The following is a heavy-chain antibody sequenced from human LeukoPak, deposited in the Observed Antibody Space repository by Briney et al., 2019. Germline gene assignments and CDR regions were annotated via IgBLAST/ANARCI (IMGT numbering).Heavy chain of an antibody. J-gene: IGHJ5*02. Sequence: PSETLSLTCTVSGGSISSYYWSWIRQPAGKGLEWIGRIYTSGSTNYNPSLKSRVTMSVDTSKNQFSLKLSSVTAADTAVYYCARDRLLWIDRGSYYRNWFDPWGQGTLVTVSS. CDR1: GGSISSYY. D-gene: IGHD1-26*01. CDR2: IYTSGST. V-gene: IGHV4-4*07. CDR3: ARDRLLWIDRGSYYRNWFDP.